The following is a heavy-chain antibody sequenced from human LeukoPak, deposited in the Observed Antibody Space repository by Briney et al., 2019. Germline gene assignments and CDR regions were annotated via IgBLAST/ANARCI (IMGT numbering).Heavy chain of an antibody. Sequence: GGSLRLSCAAFRFTFSSYAMSWVRQAPGKGLEWVSSISGSGGNTYYADSVKGRFTISRDNSKNTLYLQLNNLRAEDTAVYYCAPSYSCSSPLDYWGQGTLVTVSP. V-gene: IGHV3-23*01. CDR1: RFTFSSYA. D-gene: IGHD6-13*01. J-gene: IGHJ4*02. CDR3: APSYSCSSPLDY. CDR2: ISGSGGNT.